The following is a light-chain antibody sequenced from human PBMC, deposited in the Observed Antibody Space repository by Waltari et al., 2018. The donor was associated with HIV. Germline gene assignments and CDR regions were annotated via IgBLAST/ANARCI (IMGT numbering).Light chain of an antibody. CDR2: YVI. CDR1: SSDVGGYNY. J-gene: IGLJ2*01. CDR3: SSHAGSKVV. Sequence: QSALTQPPSASGSPGQSVTLSCTGTSSDVGGYNYVSWHQQHPGKAPKLIIYYVIKRPSGVPDRFSGSKSGNTASLTVSGLQPEDEADYYCSSHAGSKVVFGGGTRLTVL. V-gene: IGLV2-8*01.